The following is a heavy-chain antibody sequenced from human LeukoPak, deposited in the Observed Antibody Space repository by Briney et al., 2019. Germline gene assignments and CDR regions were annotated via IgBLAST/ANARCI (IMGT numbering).Heavy chain of an antibody. CDR1: GGSISSYY. D-gene: IGHD6-6*01. CDR3: ARDSIEAWFLGYMDV. Sequence: PSETLSLTCTVSGGSISSYYWSWIRQPPGKGLEWIGYIYYSGSTNYNPSLKSRVTISVDTSKNQFSLKLSSVTAADTAVYYCARDSIEAWFLGYMDVWGKGTTVTVSS. J-gene: IGHJ6*03. V-gene: IGHV4-59*01. CDR2: IYYSGST.